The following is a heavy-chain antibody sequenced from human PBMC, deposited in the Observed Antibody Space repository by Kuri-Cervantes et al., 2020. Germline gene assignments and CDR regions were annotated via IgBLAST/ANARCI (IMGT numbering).Heavy chain of an antibody. CDR3: ARGAHSSSWTTGFGY. Sequence: GSLRLSCTVSGGSISSYYWSWIRQPPGKGLEWIGYIYYSGSTNYNPSLKSRVTISVGTSKNQFSLKLSSVTAADTAVYYCARGAHSSSWTTGFGYWGQGTLVTVSS. D-gene: IGHD6-13*01. CDR2: IYYSGST. J-gene: IGHJ4*02. V-gene: IGHV4-59*01. CDR1: GGSISSYY.